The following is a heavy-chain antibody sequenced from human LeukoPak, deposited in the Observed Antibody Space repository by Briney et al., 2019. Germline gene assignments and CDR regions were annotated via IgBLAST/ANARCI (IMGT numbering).Heavy chain of an antibody. J-gene: IGHJ1*01. CDR3: ARDYRIAVAAEEMGY. Sequence: GGSLRLSCAASGFTFSSYWMSWVRQAPGKGLEWVTNIKQDGSEKYYVDSVKGRFTISRDNAKNSLYLQMNSLRAEDTAVYYCARDYRIAVAAEEMGYWGQGTLVTVSS. V-gene: IGHV3-7*01. CDR2: IKQDGSEK. D-gene: IGHD6-19*01. CDR1: GFTFSSYW.